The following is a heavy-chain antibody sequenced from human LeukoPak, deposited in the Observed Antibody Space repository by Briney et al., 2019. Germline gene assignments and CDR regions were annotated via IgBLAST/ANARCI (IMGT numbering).Heavy chain of an antibody. CDR1: GGSMSSGNYY. Sequence: SQTLSLTCTVSGGSMSSGNYYWNWIRQHPGKGLEWIGYIYYSGGTYYNPSLKSRVTILMDTSQNQFSLKLRSVTAADTAIYYCARDPRGGNNWFDPWGQGTLVTVSS. CDR2: IYYSGGT. V-gene: IGHV4-31*03. CDR3: ARDPRGGNNWFDP. J-gene: IGHJ5*02. D-gene: IGHD3-16*01.